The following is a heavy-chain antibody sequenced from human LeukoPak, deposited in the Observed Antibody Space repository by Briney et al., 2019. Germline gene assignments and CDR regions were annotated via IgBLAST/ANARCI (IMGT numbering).Heavy chain of an antibody. D-gene: IGHD2-15*01. V-gene: IGHV3-23*01. CDR1: GFTFQKYG. CDR2: IGGSGTGT. CDR3: TKGGWGESLVVVAVRL. J-gene: IGHJ4*02. Sequence: GASLRLSCAASGFTFQKYGMNWVRQAPGKGLEWVSGIGGSGTGTFYADSVKGRFTISRDNSKNTLYLQMNSLRVEDTAIYYCTKGGWGESLVVVAVRLWGQGTLVSVSS.